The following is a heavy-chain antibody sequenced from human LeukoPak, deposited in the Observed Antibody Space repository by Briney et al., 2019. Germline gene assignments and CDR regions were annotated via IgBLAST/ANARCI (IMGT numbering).Heavy chain of an antibody. CDR2: IIPIFGTA. V-gene: IGHV1-69*05. D-gene: IGHD6-6*01. CDR3: ARGSTYSSSSWASNHYYYYYYMDV. J-gene: IGHJ6*03. Sequence: SVKVSCKASGGTFSSYAISWVRQAPGQGLEWMGGIIPIFGTANYAQKFQGRVTITTDESTSTAYMELSSLRSEDTAVYYCARGSTYSSSSWASNHYYYYYYMDVWGKGTTVTVSS. CDR1: GGTFSSYA.